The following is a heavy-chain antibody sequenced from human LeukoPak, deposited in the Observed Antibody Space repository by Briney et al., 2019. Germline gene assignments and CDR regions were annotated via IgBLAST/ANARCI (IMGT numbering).Heavy chain of an antibody. CDR3: ARVRGVRGVITPLCY. J-gene: IGHJ4*02. CDR1: GYTFTGYY. Sequence: ASVKVSCKASGYTFTGYYMHWVRQAPGQGLEWMGRINPNSGGTNYAQKFQGRVTMTRDTSISTAYMELSRLRSDDTAVYYCARVRGVRGVITPLCYWGQGTLVTVSS. D-gene: IGHD3-10*01. CDR2: INPNSGGT. V-gene: IGHV1-2*06.